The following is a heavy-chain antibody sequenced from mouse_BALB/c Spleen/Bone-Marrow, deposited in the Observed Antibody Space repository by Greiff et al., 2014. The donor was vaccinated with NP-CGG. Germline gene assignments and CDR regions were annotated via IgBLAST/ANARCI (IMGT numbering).Heavy chain of an antibody. D-gene: IGHD2-4*01. CDR1: GYTFTSYW. V-gene: IGHV1-7*01. CDR3: ARYDYDDWFAY. Sequence: QVQLQQSGAELAKPGASVKMSRRASGYTFTSYWMHWVKQRPGQGLEWIGYINPSTGYTEYNQKFKDKATLTADKSSSTAYMQLSSLISEDSAVYYCARYDYDDWFAYWGQGTLVTVSA. J-gene: IGHJ3*01. CDR2: INPSTGYT.